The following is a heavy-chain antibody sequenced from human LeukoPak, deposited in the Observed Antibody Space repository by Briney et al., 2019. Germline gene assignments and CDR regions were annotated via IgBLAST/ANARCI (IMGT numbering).Heavy chain of an antibody. J-gene: IGHJ2*01. V-gene: IGHV1-18*04. CDR1: GYSFNVHG. D-gene: IGHD5-24*01. CDR3: SRTLGGNYVEMATGVDL. CDR2: ISAYKGNT. Sequence: ASVRVSCKASGYSFNVHGMTWVRQAPGQGLEWMGWISAYKGNTNYAPKFQGRVTMTTDTSTSTGYMELTSLRSDDTAVYYCSRTLGGNYVEMATGVDLWGRGTLVTVS.